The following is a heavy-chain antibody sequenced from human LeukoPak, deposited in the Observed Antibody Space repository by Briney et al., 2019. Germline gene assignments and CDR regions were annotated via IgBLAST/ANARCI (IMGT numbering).Heavy chain of an antibody. CDR1: GDSISSNHYY. Sequence: SETLSLTCTVSGDSISSNHYYWGWIRQPPGKGLEWIGTIFYTGSTNYNPSPKSRVTISVDTSKNQFSLKLSSVTAADTAVYYCARVVAAAGKNYYYYYYMDVWGKGTTVTVSS. V-gene: IGHV4-39*07. D-gene: IGHD6-13*01. CDR3: ARVVAAAGKNYYYYYYMDV. CDR2: IFYTGST. J-gene: IGHJ6*03.